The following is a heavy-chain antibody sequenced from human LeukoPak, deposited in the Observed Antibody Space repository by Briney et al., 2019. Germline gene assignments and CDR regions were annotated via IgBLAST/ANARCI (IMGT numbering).Heavy chain of an antibody. D-gene: IGHD2-15*01. CDR2: ISAYNGNT. Sequence: ASVKVSRKASGYTFTSYGISWVRQAPGQGLEWMGWISAYNGNTNYAQKLQGRVTMTTDTSTSTAYMELRSLRSDDTAVYYCARDTGCSGGSCYYPMIFDYWGQGTLVTVSS. CDR1: GYTFTSYG. J-gene: IGHJ4*02. CDR3: ARDTGCSGGSCYYPMIFDY. V-gene: IGHV1-18*01.